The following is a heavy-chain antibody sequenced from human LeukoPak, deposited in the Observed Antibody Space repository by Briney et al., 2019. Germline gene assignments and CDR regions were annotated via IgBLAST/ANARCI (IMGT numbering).Heavy chain of an antibody. D-gene: IGHD1-7*01. V-gene: IGHV1-69*04. Sequence: SVKISCKASGGPFSSYAISWVRQAPGQGLEWMGRIIPILGIANYAQKFQGRVTITADKSTSTAYMELSSLRSEDTAVYYCARNYPAGWYFDLWGRGTLVTVSS. CDR1: GGPFSSYA. J-gene: IGHJ2*01. CDR2: IIPILGIA. CDR3: ARNYPAGWYFDL.